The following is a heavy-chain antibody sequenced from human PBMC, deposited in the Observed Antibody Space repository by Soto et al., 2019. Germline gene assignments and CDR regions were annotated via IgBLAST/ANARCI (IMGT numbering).Heavy chain of an antibody. V-gene: IGHV3-23*01. J-gene: IGHJ3*02. CDR3: ARADYGDYLMGAFDI. CDR1: GFTFSSYA. CDR2: ISGSGGST. D-gene: IGHD4-17*01. Sequence: GGSLRLSCAASGFTFSSYAMSWVRQAPGKGLEWVSAISGSGGSTYYADSVKGRFTISRDNSKNTLYLQMNSLRAEDTAVYYCARADYGDYLMGAFDIWGQGTMVTVSS.